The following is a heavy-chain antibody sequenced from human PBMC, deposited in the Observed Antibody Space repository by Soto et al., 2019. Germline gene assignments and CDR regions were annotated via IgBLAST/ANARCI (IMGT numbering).Heavy chain of an antibody. J-gene: IGHJ4*02. CDR2: IYYSGIT. CDR3: ARSPGYYFDY. V-gene: IGHV4-31*02. CDR1: GGSIGRGGYY. Sequence: SETLSLTCTVSGGSIGRGGYYWSWIRQHPGKGLEWIGYIYYSGITYYNPSLKSRVTISVDTSKNQFSLKLSSVTAADTAVYYCARSPGYYFDYWGQGTLVTVSS.